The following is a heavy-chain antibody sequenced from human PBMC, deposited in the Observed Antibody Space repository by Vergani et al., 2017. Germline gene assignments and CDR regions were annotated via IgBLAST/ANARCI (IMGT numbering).Heavy chain of an antibody. J-gene: IGHJ6*03. V-gene: IGHV4-59*12. CDR1: GGSISSYY. D-gene: IGHD6-19*01. Sequence: QVQLQESGPGLVKPSETLSLTCTVSGGSISSYYWSWIRQPAGKGLEWIGEIHHSGSTNYNPSLKSRVTISVDTSKNQFSLKLSSVTAADTAVYYCARIYSSGWYSGWYYMDVWGKGTTVTVSS. CDR2: IHHSGST. CDR3: ARIYSSGWYSGWYYMDV.